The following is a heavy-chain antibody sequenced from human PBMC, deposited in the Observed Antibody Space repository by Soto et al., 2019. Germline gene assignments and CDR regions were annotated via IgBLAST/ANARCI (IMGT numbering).Heavy chain of an antibody. CDR1: GYTFTNYA. D-gene: IGHD2-21*02. Sequence: ASVKVSCKASGYTFTNYAMHWVRQAPGQRLEWMGWINAGNDNTKYSQKFQGRVTITRDTSASTAYMELSSLRSEDTAVFYCASGGLYCGGDCYGSTDYFDYWGRGTLVTVSS. J-gene: IGHJ4*02. CDR2: INAGNDNT. CDR3: ASGGLYCGGDCYGSTDYFDY. V-gene: IGHV1-3*01.